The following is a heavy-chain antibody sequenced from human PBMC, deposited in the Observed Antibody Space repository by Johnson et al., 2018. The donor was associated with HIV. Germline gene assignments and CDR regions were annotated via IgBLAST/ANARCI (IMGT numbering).Heavy chain of an antibody. D-gene: IGHD2-15*01. CDR3: GLLPTAGCSGGSGYPDAFDI. J-gene: IGHJ3*02. V-gene: IGHV3-30*02. CDR2: ICCDGSNK. Sequence: QVQLVESGGGVVQPGGSLRLSCAASGFTFSSYGMHWVRQAPGKGLEWVAVICCDGSNKYYADSVKGRFTISRDNSKNTLYLQMNSMGAEDTAVYYCGLLPTAGCSGGSGYPDAFDIWGQGTMGTVSS. CDR1: GFTFSSYG.